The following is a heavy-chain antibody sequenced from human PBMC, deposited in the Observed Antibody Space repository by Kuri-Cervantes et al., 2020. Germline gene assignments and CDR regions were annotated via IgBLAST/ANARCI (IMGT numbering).Heavy chain of an antibody. Sequence: GESLKISCAASGFMFSDYYMGWIRQAPGKGLEWLAYISNGGGSALYYADSVKGRFTISRDNGKNSLYLQMNSLRAEDTAVYYCARYSRDLVVVVAATPVAFDIWGQGTMVTVSS. CDR2: ISNGGGSAL. V-gene: IGHV3-11*04. CDR3: ARYSRDLVVVVAATPVAFDI. J-gene: IGHJ3*02. CDR1: GFMFSDYY. D-gene: IGHD2-15*01.